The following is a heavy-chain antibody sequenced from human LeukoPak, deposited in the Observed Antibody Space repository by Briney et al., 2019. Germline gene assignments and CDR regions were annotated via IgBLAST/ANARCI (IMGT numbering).Heavy chain of an antibody. D-gene: IGHD6-13*01. CDR2: AYPGDSGA. CDR3: TRFGYTGSLDY. Sequence: GESLKISCKISGYIFTRNWIGWVRQVPGKGLEWMGLAYPGDSGAKYSPSFQGQVTISVDKSISTAYLQFASLKASETAIYYCTRFGYTGSLDYWGQGTLVSVS. J-gene: IGHJ4*02. CDR1: GYIFTRNW. V-gene: IGHV5-51*01.